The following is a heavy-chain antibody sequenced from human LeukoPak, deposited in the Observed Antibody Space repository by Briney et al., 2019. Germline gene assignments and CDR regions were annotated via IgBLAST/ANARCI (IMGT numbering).Heavy chain of an antibody. CDR2: ISSSSSYI. CDR1: GFTYSSYS. Sequence: GGSLRLSCAASGFTYSSYSKNWGRQAPGKGLEWVSSISSSSSYIYYADSVKGRFTISRDNANNSLYLQMNSLRAEDTAVYYCAREPCPGGSDVGGGYWGQGALVTVSS. CDR3: AREPCPGGSDVGGGY. J-gene: IGHJ4*02. D-gene: IGHD1-26*01. V-gene: IGHV3-21*01.